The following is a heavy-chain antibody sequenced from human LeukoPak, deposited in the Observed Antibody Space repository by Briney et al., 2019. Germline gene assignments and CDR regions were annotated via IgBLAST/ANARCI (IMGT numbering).Heavy chain of an antibody. CDR1: GSTFSNYA. Sequence: PGGSLRLSCAASGSTFSNYAMHWVRQAPDKGLEWVAVISYDGSNKYYADSVKGRFTISRDNSKNTLYLQMNRLRAEDTAVYYCARDSYGADYWGQGTLVTVSS. V-gene: IGHV3-30*04. D-gene: IGHD4-17*01. CDR3: ARDSYGADY. J-gene: IGHJ4*02. CDR2: ISYDGSNK.